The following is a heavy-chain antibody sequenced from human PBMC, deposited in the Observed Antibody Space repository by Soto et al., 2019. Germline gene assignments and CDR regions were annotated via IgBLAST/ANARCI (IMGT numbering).Heavy chain of an antibody. CDR3: AKDNSRRYSSGRARGFDP. CDR2: RSYDGSNK. CDR1: GFTFGSYR. D-gene: IGHD6-19*01. J-gene: IGHJ5*02. Sequence: PXGCLRLSCAASGFTFGSYRMHWVRQAPGKGLGWVAVRSYDGSNKYYADSVKGRFTISRDNSKNTLYLQMNSLRAEDTAVYYCAKDNSRRYSSGRARGFDPWGQGTLVTAPQ. V-gene: IGHV3-30*18.